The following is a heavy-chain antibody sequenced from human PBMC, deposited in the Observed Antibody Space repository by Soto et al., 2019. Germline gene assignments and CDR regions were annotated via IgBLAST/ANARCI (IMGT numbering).Heavy chain of an antibody. V-gene: IGHV3-23*01. CDR2: ISGSGGST. J-gene: IGHJ3*02. Sequence: GGSLRLCCAASGFTFGSYAMSWVRQAPGKGLEWVSAISGSGGSTYYADSVKGRFTISRDNSKNTLYLQMNSLRGKDTVVYYCAGEWSDAFDIWGQGIMVTVSS. D-gene: IGHD3-3*01. CDR3: AGEWSDAFDI. CDR1: GFTFGSYA.